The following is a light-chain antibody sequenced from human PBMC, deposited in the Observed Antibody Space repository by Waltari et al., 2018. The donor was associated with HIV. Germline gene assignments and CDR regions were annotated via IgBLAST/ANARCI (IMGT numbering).Light chain of an antibody. J-gene: IGLJ1*01. V-gene: IGLV2-23*02. CDR3: CTYVGYGSMFV. CDR1: HPNV. CDR2: EVG. Sequence: SARAQPASVSGSPGQSVTILCDAIHPNVVSWYQQHPCQVPKAFLFEVGRRARGISSLLSGFRSGHNAYRKISGRQAEVEADYYCCTYVGYGSMFVFGTGTTVTVL.